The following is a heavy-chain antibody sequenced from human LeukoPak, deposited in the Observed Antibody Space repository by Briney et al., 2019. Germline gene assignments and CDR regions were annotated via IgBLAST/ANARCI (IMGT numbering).Heavy chain of an antibody. D-gene: IGHD2-2*01. CDR3: ARLRGYCSSTSCSVAFDI. J-gene: IGHJ3*02. V-gene: IGHV4-59*01. CDR2: IYYSGST. Sequence: SETLSLTCTVSGGSISSYYCSWIRQPPGKGLEWIGYIYYSGSTNYNPSLKSRVTISVDTSKNQFSLKLSSVTAADTAVYYCARLRGYCSSTSCSVAFDIWGQGTMVTVSS. CDR1: GGSISSYY.